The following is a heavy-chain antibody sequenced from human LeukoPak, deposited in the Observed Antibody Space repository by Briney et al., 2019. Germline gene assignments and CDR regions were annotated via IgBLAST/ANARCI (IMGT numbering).Heavy chain of an antibody. Sequence: SVKVSCKASGGTFSSYAITWVRQAPGQGLEWMGGIIPIFGTANYAQKFQGRVTITADESTSTAYMELSSLRSEDTAVYYCARDLTHRRNYDNSGYQIVPAFWGQGTLVTVSS. CDR2: IIPIFGTA. J-gene: IGHJ4*02. D-gene: IGHD3-22*01. V-gene: IGHV1-69*01. CDR3: ARDLTHRRNYDNSGYQIVPAF. CDR1: GGTFSSYA.